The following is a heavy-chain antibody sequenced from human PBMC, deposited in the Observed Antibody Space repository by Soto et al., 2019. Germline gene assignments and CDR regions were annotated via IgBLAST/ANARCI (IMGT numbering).Heavy chain of an antibody. Sequence: GESLKISCKGSGYSFTSYWISWVRQMPGKGLEWMGRIDPSDSYTNYSPSFQGHVTISADKSISTAYLQMNSLRAADTAVYYCGRCTSTSCHLGSDYWGQGTLVTVSS. D-gene: IGHD2-2*01. CDR2: IDPSDSYT. CDR3: GRCTSTSCHLGSDY. J-gene: IGHJ4*02. V-gene: IGHV5-10-1*01. CDR1: GYSFTSYW.